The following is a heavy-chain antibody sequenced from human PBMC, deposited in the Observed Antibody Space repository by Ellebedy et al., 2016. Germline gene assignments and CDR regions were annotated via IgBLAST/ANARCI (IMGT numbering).Heavy chain of an antibody. CDR1: GFSFSDYW. CDR2: INEDGSEK. V-gene: IGHV3-7*01. J-gene: IGHJ3*02. CDR3: ARKRTNWGYPQSPLDI. Sequence: GGSLRLSCEASGFSFSDYWMSWVRQFPGKGLEWVADINEDGSEKSYVGSVKGRFTISRDNAKISLYLQMNSLRVEDTAVYYCARKRTNWGYPQSPLDIWGHGTKVTVSS. D-gene: IGHD7-27*01.